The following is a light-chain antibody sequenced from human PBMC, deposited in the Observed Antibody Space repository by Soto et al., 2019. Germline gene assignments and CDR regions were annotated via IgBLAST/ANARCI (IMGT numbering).Light chain of an antibody. V-gene: IGLV2-14*01. CDR3: SSYNSDSSYV. CDR2: AVS. CDR1: SSDVGLYDY. Sequence: QSVLTQPASVSGSPGQSITISCTGTSSDVGLYDYVSWYQQHPGKAPQLMIYAVSNRPSGVSNRFSASKSGNTASLFISGLQDEDEADYYCSSYNSDSSYVFGSGTKVTV. J-gene: IGLJ1*01.